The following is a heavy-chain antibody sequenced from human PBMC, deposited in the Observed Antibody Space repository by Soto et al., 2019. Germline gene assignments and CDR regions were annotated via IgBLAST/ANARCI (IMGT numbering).Heavy chain of an antibody. J-gene: IGHJ4*02. V-gene: IGHV3-30-3*01. Sequence: QVQLVESGGGVVQPGGSLRLSCAASGFTFSSNPMHWVRQTPGGGLEWVALISYDGINKHHADSVKGRFTISRDKSRSKLYLQMDRLGTEDTAVYYCAREVSGWYQYSDYWGQGTLVTVSS. CDR2: ISYDGINK. D-gene: IGHD6-19*01. CDR3: AREVSGWYQYSDY. CDR1: GFTFSSNP.